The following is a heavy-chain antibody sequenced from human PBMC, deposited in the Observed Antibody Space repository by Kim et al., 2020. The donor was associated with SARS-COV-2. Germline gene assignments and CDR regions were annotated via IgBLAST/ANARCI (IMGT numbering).Heavy chain of an antibody. V-gene: IGHV4-31*03. CDR3: ARVGPYYDILTGYRTDAFDI. J-gene: IGHJ3*02. CDR2: IYYSGST. CDR1: GGSISSGGYY. Sequence: SEILSLTCTVSGGSISSGGYYWSWIRQHPGKGLEWIGYIYYSGSTYYNPSLKSRVTISVDTSKNQFSLKLSSVTAADTAVYYCARVGPYYDILTGYRTDAFDIWGQGTMVTVSS. D-gene: IGHD3-9*01.